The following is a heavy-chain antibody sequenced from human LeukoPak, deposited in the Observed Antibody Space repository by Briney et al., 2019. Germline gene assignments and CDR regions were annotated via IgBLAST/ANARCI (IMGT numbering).Heavy chain of an antibody. V-gene: IGHV3-30*02. CDR1: GFTFSSYG. CDR2: IRYDGSNK. D-gene: IGHD3-10*02. CDR3: AKGLSGGSSGDAFDI. Sequence: GGSLRLSCAASGFTFSSYGMHWVRQAPGKGLEWVAFIRYDGSNKYYADSVKGRFTISRDNSKNTLYLQMNSLRAEDTAVYYCAKGLSGGSSGDAFDIWGQGTMVTVSS. J-gene: IGHJ3*02.